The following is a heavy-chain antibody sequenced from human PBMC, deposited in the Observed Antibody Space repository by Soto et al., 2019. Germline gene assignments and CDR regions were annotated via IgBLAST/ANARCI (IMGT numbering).Heavy chain of an antibody. CDR1: GFTVSSNY. CDR3: AMIPSPYSSILDVDY. V-gene: IGHV3-66*01. J-gene: IGHJ4*02. CDR2: IYSGGST. Sequence: GGSLRLSCAASGFTVSSNYMSWVRQAPGKGLEWVSVIYSGGSTYYADSVKGRFTISRDNSKNTLYLQMNSLRAEDTAVYYCAMIPSPYSSILDVDYWGQGTLVTVAS. D-gene: IGHD6-13*01.